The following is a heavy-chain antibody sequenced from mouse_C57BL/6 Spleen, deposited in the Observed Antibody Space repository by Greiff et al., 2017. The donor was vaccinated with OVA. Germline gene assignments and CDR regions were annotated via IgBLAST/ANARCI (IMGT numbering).Heavy chain of an antibody. CDR2: IDPSDSYT. CDR3: ARSDGYDQAFDY. J-gene: IGHJ2*01. D-gene: IGHD2-2*01. Sequence: VQLQQSGAELVKPGASVKLSCKASGYTFTSYWMQWVKQRPGQGLEWIGEIDPSDSYTKYNQKFKGKATLTVDTASSTAYMQLSSLTSEDTAVYYCARSDGYDQAFDYWGQGTTLTVSS. V-gene: IGHV1-50*01. CDR1: GYTFTSYW.